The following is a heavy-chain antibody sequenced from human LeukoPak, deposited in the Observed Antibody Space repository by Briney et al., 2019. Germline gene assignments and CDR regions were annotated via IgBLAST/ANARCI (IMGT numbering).Heavy chain of an antibody. CDR2: ISYDGSNK. J-gene: IGHJ4*02. Sequence: PGGSLRLSCAASGFTFSSYGMHWVRQAPGKGLEWVAVISYDGSNKYYADSVKGRFTISRDNSKNTLYLQMNSLGAEDTAVYYCATNKYGSGSYFDYWGQGTLVTVSS. CDR3: ATNKYGSGSYFDY. D-gene: IGHD3-10*01. CDR1: GFTFSSYG. V-gene: IGHV3-30*03.